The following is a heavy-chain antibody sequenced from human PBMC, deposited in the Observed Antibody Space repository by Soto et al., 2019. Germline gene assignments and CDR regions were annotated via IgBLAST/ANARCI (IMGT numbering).Heavy chain of an antibody. J-gene: IGHJ4*02. CDR2: IIPMFGTA. D-gene: IGHD3-22*01. V-gene: IGHV1-69*01. Sequence: QVQLVQSGAEVKKPGSSVKVSCKASGDTFSSYAINWVRQAPGQGLEWMGGIIPMFGTANYAQKFKGRVTITAGESKSTVYMELSSLRSEATAVYYCARVGPAHYYDSSGYYSPLDYWGQGTLVTVSS. CDR1: GDTFSSYA. CDR3: ARVGPAHYYDSSGYYSPLDY.